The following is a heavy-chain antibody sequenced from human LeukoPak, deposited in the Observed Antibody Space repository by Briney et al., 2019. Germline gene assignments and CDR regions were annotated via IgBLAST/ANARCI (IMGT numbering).Heavy chain of an antibody. J-gene: IGHJ6*03. V-gene: IGHV3-30*02. Sequence: PGGSLRLSCAASGFTFSSYGMHWVRQAPGKGLEWVAFIRYDGSNKYYADSVKGRFTISRDNSKNTLYLQMNSLRAEDTAVYYCAKDIVRYYYGSENYYPYWYYMDVWGKGTTVTISS. D-gene: IGHD3-10*01. CDR3: AKDIVRYYYGSENYYPYWYYMDV. CDR1: GFTFSSYG. CDR2: IRYDGSNK.